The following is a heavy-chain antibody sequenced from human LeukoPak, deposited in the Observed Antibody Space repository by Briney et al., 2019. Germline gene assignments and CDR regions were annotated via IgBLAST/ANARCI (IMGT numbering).Heavy chain of an antibody. D-gene: IGHD6-19*01. CDR1: GDSISSYS. J-gene: IGHJ4*02. CDR3: ARAPQFSSGWLLDY. V-gene: IGHV4-4*07. Sequence: SETLSLTCTVSGDSISSYSWSWIRQSAGEGLEWIGRIHTNESTDYSRSLKSRVTMSIDTSKPQFSLIVNSVTAADTGVYYCARAPQFSSGWLLDYWGQGSLVTVSS. CDR2: IHTNEST.